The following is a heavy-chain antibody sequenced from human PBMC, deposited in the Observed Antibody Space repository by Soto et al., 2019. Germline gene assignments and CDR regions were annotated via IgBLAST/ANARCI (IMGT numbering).Heavy chain of an antibody. D-gene: IGHD6-13*01. CDR2: ISYDGSNK. CDR3: ARDSAGIAASGAFDI. Sequence: PGGSLRLSCAASGFTFSSYAMHGVRQAPGKGLEWVAVISYDGSNKYYADSVKGRFTISRDNSKNTLYLQMNSLRAEDTAVYYCARDSAGIAASGAFDIWGQGTMVTVSS. CDR1: GFTFSSYA. V-gene: IGHV3-30-3*01. J-gene: IGHJ3*02.